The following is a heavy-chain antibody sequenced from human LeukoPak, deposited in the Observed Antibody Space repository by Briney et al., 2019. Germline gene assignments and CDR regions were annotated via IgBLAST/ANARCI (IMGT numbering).Heavy chain of an antibody. J-gene: IGHJ4*02. V-gene: IGHV4-39*07. D-gene: IGHD4-17*01. CDR1: GGSISSSSYY. CDR3: ASWTRGDYVLGVGNDY. CDR2: INHSGTT. Sequence: PSETLSLTCTVSGGSISSSSYYWGWIRQPPGKGLEWIGEINHSGTTNYNPSLKSRVTISVDTSKNQFSLKLSSVTAADTAVYYCASWTRGDYVLGVGNDYWGQGTLVTVSS.